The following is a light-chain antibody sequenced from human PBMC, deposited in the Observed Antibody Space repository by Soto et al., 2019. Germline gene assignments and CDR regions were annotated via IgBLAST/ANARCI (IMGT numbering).Light chain of an antibody. CDR3: QSYDSSLSAHYV. CDR2: GNS. J-gene: IGLJ1*01. CDR1: SSNIGATYD. V-gene: IGLV1-40*01. Sequence: QSVLTQPPSVSGVPGQRVTISCTGSSSNIGATYDVQWYQQLPGTAPKLLIYGNSNRPSGVPDRFSGSKSGTSASLAITGLQADDEADYYCQSYDSSLSAHYVFGTGTQLTVL.